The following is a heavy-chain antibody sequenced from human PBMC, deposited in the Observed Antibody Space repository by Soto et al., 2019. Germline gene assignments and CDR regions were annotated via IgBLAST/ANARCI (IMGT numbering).Heavy chain of an antibody. Sequence: GASVKVSCKASGYTFTSYGISWVRQAPGQGLEWMGWISAYNGNTNYAQKLQGRVTMTTDTSTSTAYMELRSLRSDDTAVYYCARGPSSGGSFPNHFDYWGQGTLVTVSS. J-gene: IGHJ4*02. CDR1: GYTFTSYG. CDR3: ARGPSSGGSFPNHFDY. D-gene: IGHD1-26*01. CDR2: ISAYNGNT. V-gene: IGHV1-18*04.